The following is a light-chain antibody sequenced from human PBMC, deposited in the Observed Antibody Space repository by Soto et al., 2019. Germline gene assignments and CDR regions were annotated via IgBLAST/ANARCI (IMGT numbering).Light chain of an antibody. CDR1: SSDVGGYDY. CDR3: SSHTSGDTRV. J-gene: IGLJ1*01. CDR2: EVT. Sequence: QSALTQPASVSGSPGQSIAISCTGTSSDVGGYDYVPWYQQHPDKAPKLIIYEVTKPPSGVSNRFSGSKSGNTASLTISGLQPDDEADYYCSSHTSGDTRVFGSGTKLTVL. V-gene: IGLV2-14*01.